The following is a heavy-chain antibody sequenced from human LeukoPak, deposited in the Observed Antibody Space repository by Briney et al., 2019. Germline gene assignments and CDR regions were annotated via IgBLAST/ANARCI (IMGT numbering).Heavy chain of an antibody. J-gene: IGHJ4*02. CDR3: ARESSSGSYLDS. D-gene: IGHD3-10*01. CDR2: IRNGRSNTV. Sequence: GGSLRLSCAASGFTFSSYSMNWVRQAPGKGLEWISYIRNGRSNTVYYADSVKGRFTISRDNAKNSLDLQMNSLRAEDTAVYYCARESSSGSYLDSWGQGTLVTVSS. CDR1: GFTFSSYS. V-gene: IGHV3-48*01.